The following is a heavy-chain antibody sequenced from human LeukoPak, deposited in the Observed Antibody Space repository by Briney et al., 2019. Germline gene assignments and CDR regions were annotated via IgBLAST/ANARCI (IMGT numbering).Heavy chain of an antibody. Sequence: GASVKVSCKASGYTFTSYYMHWVRQAPGQGLEWMGIINPSGGSTSYAQKFQGRVTMTRDTSTSTVYMELSSLRSEDTAVYYCARAGKQLRYYYDSSGYYLEWGQGTLVTVSS. V-gene: IGHV1-46*01. CDR1: GYTFTSYY. J-gene: IGHJ4*02. CDR3: ARAGKQLRYYYDSSGYYLE. D-gene: IGHD3-22*01. CDR2: INPSGGST.